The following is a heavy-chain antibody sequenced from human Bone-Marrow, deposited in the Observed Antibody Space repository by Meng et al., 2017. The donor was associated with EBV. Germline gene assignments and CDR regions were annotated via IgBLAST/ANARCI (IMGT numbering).Heavy chain of an antibody. CDR3: ARLGIPADGMDV. CDR2: IIPLFATT. V-gene: IGHV1-69*01. CDR1: WNTLSNSA. Sequence: QVQCGRSGAVVRRPRSSVKVSCKAFWNTLSNSAIHWVRLAPGKGLEWMGGIIPLFATTIYAHKFPGRLTIAADESRSTAFMDLGSLRSDDTAVYYCARLGIPADGMDVWGQGTTVTVSS. J-gene: IGHJ6*01. D-gene: IGHD6-25*01.